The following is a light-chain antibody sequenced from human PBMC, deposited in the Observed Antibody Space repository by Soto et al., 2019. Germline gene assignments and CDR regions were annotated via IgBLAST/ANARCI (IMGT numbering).Light chain of an antibody. V-gene: IGKV3-20*01. J-gene: IGKJ4*01. CDR2: GAS. Sequence: IVLTQSPGTLSLSPWERATLSCRASQSVSSNYLAWYQQKPGQAPRLLINGASTRATGIPDRFSGSGSGTDFTLTISRLEPEDFAVYYCQQYGSSPRTFGEGTKVDIK. CDR3: QQYGSSPRT. CDR1: QSVSSNY.